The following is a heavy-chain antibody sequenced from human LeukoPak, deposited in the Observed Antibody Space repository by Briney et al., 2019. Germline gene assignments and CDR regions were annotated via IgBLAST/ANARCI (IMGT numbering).Heavy chain of an antibody. CDR3: ARDPVEWELLLDY. V-gene: IGHV3-7*01. CDR1: GFTFSSYW. J-gene: IGHJ4*02. CDR2: MNIDGSEK. Sequence: GGSLRLSCAASGFTFSSYWMGWVRQAPGKRLEWVANMNIDGSEKYYADSAKGRFTISRDNARNSVYLQMNSLRVEDTAVYYCARDPVEWELLLDYWGQGTLVTVSS. D-gene: IGHD1-26*01.